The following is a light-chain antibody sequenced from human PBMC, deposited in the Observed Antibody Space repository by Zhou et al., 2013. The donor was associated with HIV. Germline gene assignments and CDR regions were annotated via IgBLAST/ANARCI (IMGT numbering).Light chain of an antibody. CDR1: QSVSSY. V-gene: IGKV3-11*01. CDR2: DAS. Sequence: EIVLTQSPGTLSLSPGERATLSCRASQSVSSYLAWYPQKPGQAPRLLIYDASNRATGIPARFSGSGSGTDFTLTISSLEPEDFAVYYCQQRSNLITFGQGTRLEIK. CDR3: QQRSNLIT. J-gene: IGKJ5*01.